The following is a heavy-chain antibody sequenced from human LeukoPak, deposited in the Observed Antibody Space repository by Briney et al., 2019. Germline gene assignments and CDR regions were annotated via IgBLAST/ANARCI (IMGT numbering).Heavy chain of an antibody. CDR2: IYYSGST. J-gene: IGHJ3*02. V-gene: IGHV4-59*01. CDR1: GGSISSYY. Sequence: SETLSLTCTVSGGSISSYYWSWIRQPPGKGLEWIGYIYYSGSTNYNPSLKSRVTISVDTSKNQFSLKLSSVTAADTAVYYCAESDYGGNSGGGAFDIWGQGTMVTVSS. D-gene: IGHD4-23*01. CDR3: AESDYGGNSGGGAFDI.